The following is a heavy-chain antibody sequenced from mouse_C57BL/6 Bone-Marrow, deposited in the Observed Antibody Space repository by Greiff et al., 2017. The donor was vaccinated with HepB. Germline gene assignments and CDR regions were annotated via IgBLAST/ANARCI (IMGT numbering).Heavy chain of an antibody. J-gene: IGHJ3*01. CDR1: GYTFTSYW. CDR2: IDPSDSYT. V-gene: IGHV1-59*01. D-gene: IGHD4-1*01. CDR3: ARICPPPRIENWAWFAY. Sequence: VQLQQPGAELVRPGTSVKLSCKASGYTFTSYWMHWVKQRPGQGLEWIGVIDPSDSYTNYNQKFKGKATLTVDTSSSTAYMQLSSLSSDDSAVYYCARICPPPRIENWAWFAYWGQGTLVTVSA.